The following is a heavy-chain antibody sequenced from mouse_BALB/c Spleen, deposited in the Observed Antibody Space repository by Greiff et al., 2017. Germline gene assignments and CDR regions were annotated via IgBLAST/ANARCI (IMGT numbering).Heavy chain of an antibody. CDR2: IRNKANGYTT. J-gene: IGHJ4*01. CDR1: GFTFTDYF. Sequence: EVKLMESGGGLVQPGGSLRLSCATSGFTFTDYFMSWVRQPPGKALEWLGFIRNKANGYTTEYSASVKGRFTISRDNSQSILYLQMNTLRAEDSATYYCARTTVVRAMDYWGQGTSVTVSS. D-gene: IGHD1-1*01. CDR3: ARTTVVRAMDY. V-gene: IGHV7-3*02.